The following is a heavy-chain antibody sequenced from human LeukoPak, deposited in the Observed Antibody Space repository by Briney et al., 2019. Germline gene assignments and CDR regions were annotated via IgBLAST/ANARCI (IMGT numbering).Heavy chain of an antibody. V-gene: IGHV3-23*01. CDR3: AEVESSYCRI. CDR1: GLTFGNYG. CDR2: IGGSGSTT. J-gene: IGHJ4*02. D-gene: IGHD3-10*01. Sequence: GGSLRLSCVASGLTFGNYGMNWVRQAPGKGLEWVSSIGGSGSTTYYADSVRGRFTISGDNSKNSMYLQVSSLRAEDTAIYYCAEVESSYCRIWGQGTLVTVSS.